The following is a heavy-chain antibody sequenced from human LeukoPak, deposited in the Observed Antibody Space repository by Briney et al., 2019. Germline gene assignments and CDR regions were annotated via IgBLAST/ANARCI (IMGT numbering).Heavy chain of an antibody. CDR3: ARGPKINPPSWDAVGWFDP. CDR1: AFTFSSYS. CDR2: ISSTASSI. D-gene: IGHD1-26*01. Sequence: GGSLRLSCAASAFTFSSYSMSWVRQAPGKGLEWVSYISSTASSIYYADSVKGRFTISRDNAKNSLYLQINNLRAGDTAVYYCARGPKINPPSWDAVGWFDPWGQGTLVTVSS. J-gene: IGHJ5*02. V-gene: IGHV3-48*04.